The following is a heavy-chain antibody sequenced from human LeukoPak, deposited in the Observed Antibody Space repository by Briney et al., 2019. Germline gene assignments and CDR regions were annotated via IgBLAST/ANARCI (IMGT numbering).Heavy chain of an antibody. D-gene: IGHD6-19*01. V-gene: IGHV1-58*02. J-gene: IGHJ5*02. CDR1: GFTFTSSA. CDR3: AARRGIAVNWFDP. CDR2: IVVGSGNT. Sequence: SVKVSCNASGFTFTSSAMQWVRQARGQRLEWIGWIVVGSGNTNYAQKFQERVTITRDMSTSTAYMELSSLRSEDTAVYYCAARRGIAVNWFDPWGQGTLVTVSS.